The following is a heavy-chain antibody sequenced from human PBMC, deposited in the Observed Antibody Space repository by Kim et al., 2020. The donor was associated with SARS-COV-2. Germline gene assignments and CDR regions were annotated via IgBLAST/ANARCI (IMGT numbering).Heavy chain of an antibody. D-gene: IGHD1-1*01. CDR2: IKQDGSEK. V-gene: IGHV3-7*01. Sequence: GGSLRLSCAASGFTFSSYWMSWVRQAPGKGLEWVANIKQDGSEKYYVDSVKGRFTISRDNAKNSLYLQMNSLRAEDTAVYYCARVIGTTGIGYYGMDVWGQGTTVTVSS. CDR3: ARVIGTTGIGYYGMDV. CDR1: GFTFSSYW. J-gene: IGHJ6*02.